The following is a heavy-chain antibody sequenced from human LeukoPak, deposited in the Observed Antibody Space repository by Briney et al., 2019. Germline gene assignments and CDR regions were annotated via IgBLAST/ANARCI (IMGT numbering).Heavy chain of an antibody. CDR1: GFTFSIYG. J-gene: IGHJ4*02. D-gene: IGHD3-10*01. V-gene: IGHV3-33*01. Sequence: GGSLRLSCAASGFTFSIYGMHWVRQAPGKGLEWVAVIWNDGSNKYYADSVKGRFTISRDNAKNTLYLQTNSLRAEDTAVYSCARASGPFDYWGQGTLVTVSS. CDR3: ARASGPFDY. CDR2: IWNDGSNK.